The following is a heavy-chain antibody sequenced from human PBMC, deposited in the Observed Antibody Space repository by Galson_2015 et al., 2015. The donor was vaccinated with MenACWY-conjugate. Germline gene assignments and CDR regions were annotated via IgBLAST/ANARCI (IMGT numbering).Heavy chain of an antibody. D-gene: IGHD1-1*01. CDR1: GGPISSYY. V-gene: IGHV4-59*01. CDR2: IYYSGST. CDR3: ARGLVEHGPKRLINNWFDP. J-gene: IGHJ5*02. Sequence: ETLSLTCTVSGGPISSYYWSRIRQPPGKGLEWIGYIYYSGSTNYNPSLKSRVTISVDTSKNQFSLKLSSVTAADTAVYYCARGLVEHGPKRLINNWFDPWGQGTLVTVSS.